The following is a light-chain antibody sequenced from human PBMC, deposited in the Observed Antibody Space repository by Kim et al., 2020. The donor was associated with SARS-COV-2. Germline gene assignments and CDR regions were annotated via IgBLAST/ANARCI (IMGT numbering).Light chain of an antibody. J-gene: IGKJ2*03. Sequence: SPRERVTLSCRASQSVRSNLAWYQQRPGQAPRLLIYGASTRATGIPARFSGSGSGTEFTLTISSLQSQDFAVYYCQQYNNWLLYSFGQGTKLEI. CDR1: QSVRSN. V-gene: IGKV3-15*01. CDR2: GAS. CDR3: QQYNNWLLYS.